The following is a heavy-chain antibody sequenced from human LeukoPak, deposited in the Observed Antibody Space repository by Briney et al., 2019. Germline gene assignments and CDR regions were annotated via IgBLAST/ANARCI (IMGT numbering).Heavy chain of an antibody. V-gene: IGHV4-34*01. CDR3: ARGVLSGWFRLSSGWLDY. Sequence: TSETLSLTCAVYGGSFSGFYWSWIRQPPGKGLEWIGEINHSGSTNYNPSLKSRVTISVDTSKNQFSLKLSSVTAADTAVYYCARGVLSGWFRLSSGWLDYWGQGTLVTVSS. D-gene: IGHD6-19*01. CDR2: INHSGST. J-gene: IGHJ4*02. CDR1: GGSFSGFY.